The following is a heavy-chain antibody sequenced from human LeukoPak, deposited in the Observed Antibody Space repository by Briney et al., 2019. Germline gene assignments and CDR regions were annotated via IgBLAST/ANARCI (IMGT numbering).Heavy chain of an antibody. V-gene: IGHV3-30-3*01. CDR1: GFTFSSYA. J-gene: IGHJ4*02. Sequence: GRSLRLSCAASGFTFSSYAMHWVRQAPGKGLEWVAVISYDGSNKYYADSVKGRFTISKDNSKNTLYLQMNSLRAEDTAVYYCAREGEWELLSSPDYWGQGTLVTVSS. D-gene: IGHD1-26*01. CDR3: AREGEWELLSSPDY. CDR2: ISYDGSNK.